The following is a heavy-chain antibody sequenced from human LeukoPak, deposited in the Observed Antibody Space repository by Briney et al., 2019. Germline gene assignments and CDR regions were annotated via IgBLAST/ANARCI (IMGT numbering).Heavy chain of an antibody. CDR2: IYYSGST. CDR3: ARVHYDSSGYRKFVY. CDR1: GGSISSYY. V-gene: IGHV4-59*01. D-gene: IGHD3-22*01. J-gene: IGHJ4*02. Sequence: SETLSLTCTVSGGSISSYYWSWIRQPPGKGLEWIGYIYYSGSTNYNPSLKGRVTISVDTSKNQFSLKLSSVTAADTAVYYCARVHYDSSGYRKFVYWGQGTLVTVSS.